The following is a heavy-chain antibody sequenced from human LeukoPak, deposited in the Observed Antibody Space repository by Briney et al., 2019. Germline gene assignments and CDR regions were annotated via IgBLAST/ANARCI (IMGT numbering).Heavy chain of an antibody. Sequence: PGGSLRLSCAASGFTFSSYWMNWVRQAPGKGLVWVSRINTDGSTTNYADSVKGRFTISRDNAKNTLYLQMNSLRAEDTAVYYCARAVGWSQNSYYFDYWGQGTLVTVSS. J-gene: IGHJ4*02. CDR3: ARAVGWSQNSYYFDY. D-gene: IGHD1-26*01. CDR2: INTDGSTT. CDR1: GFTFSSYW. V-gene: IGHV3-74*01.